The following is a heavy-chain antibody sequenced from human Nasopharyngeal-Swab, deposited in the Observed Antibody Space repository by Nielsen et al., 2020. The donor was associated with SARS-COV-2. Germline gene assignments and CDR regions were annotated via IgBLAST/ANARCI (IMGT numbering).Heavy chain of an antibody. CDR2: IYSGGST. D-gene: IGHD3/OR15-3a*01. J-gene: IGHJ4*02. CDR3: AKEMGLVGGIANSLFDY. V-gene: IGHV3-66*01. Sequence: GGSLRLSCAASGFTVSSNYMSWVRQAPGKGLEWVSVIYSGGSTYYADSVKGRFTISRDNSKNTLYLQMNSLRAEDTAVYYCAKEMGLVGGIANSLFDYWGQGTLVTVSS. CDR1: GFTVSSNY.